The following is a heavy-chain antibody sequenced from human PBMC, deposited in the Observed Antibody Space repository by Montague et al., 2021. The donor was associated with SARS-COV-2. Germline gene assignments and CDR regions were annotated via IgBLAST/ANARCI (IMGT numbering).Heavy chain of an antibody. D-gene: IGHD1-26*01. Sequence: PALVKPTQTLTLTCTLSGFSLSTSGMCVSWIRQPPGKALEWLALIDWEYDKYYNTSLKTRLTISKDTSKNQVVLTMTNMDPVDTATYYCARNSGSYCWWGDYGMDVWGQGTTVTVTS. J-gene: IGHJ6*02. CDR3: ARNSGSYCWWGDYGMDV. CDR1: GFSLSTSGMC. V-gene: IGHV2-70*01. CDR2: IDWEYDK.